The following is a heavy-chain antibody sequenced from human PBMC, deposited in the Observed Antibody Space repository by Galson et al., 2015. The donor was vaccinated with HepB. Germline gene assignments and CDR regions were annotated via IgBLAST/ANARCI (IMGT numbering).Heavy chain of an antibody. J-gene: IGHJ4*02. CDR2: ISGSGGST. CDR3: AKVGLYSSSWYRSFDY. D-gene: IGHD6-13*01. CDR1: GFTFSSYA. V-gene: IGHV3-23*01. Sequence: SLRLSCAASGFTFSSYAMSWVRQAPGKGLEWVSAISGSGGSTYYADSVKGRFTISRDNSKNTLYLQMNSLRAEDTAVYYCAKVGLYSSSWYRSFDYWGQGTLVTVSS.